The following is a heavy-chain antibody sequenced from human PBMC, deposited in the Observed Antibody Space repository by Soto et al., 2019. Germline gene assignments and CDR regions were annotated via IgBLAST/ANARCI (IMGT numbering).Heavy chain of an antibody. V-gene: IGHV1-18*04. CDR3: ARPARVVRPVDAFDI. Sequence: QVKLVQSGAEVKKPGASVKVSCKASGYTFTSYGISWVRKAPGQGLEWMGWISAYNGNTNYAQKLQGRVTMTTDTSTSTAYMELRSLRSDDTAVYYCARPARVVRPVDAFDIWGQGTMVTVSS. J-gene: IGHJ3*02. CDR1: GYTFTSYG. CDR2: ISAYNGNT. D-gene: IGHD2-15*01.